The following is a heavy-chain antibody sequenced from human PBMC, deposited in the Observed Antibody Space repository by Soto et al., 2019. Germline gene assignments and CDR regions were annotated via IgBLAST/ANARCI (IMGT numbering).Heavy chain of an antibody. CDR3: VKGGWYGSSSPSDR. D-gene: IGHD6-6*01. V-gene: IGHV3-30*18. Sequence: QEQLVESGGDVVQPGGSLRLSWAASGFTLTRQDMHWVRQAPGKGREWVEVLPYDGIAKSYADSVKGRFTISRDNSKNTLYLQMNSLRVEDTALYYCVKGGWYGSSSPSDRWGQGTLVTVSS. J-gene: IGHJ5*02. CDR2: LPYDGIAK. CDR1: GFTLTRQD.